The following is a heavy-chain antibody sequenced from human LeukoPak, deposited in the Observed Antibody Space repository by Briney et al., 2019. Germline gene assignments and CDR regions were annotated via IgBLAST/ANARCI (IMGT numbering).Heavy chain of an antibody. V-gene: IGHV3-23*01. J-gene: IGHJ4*02. CDR3: ASLSHGYYFDY. CDR1: GFTFSTFA. CDR2: IFPSGDEI. D-gene: IGHD4-17*01. Sequence: GGSLRLSCAASGFTFSTFAMIWVRQPPGKGLEWVSSIFPSGDEIHYADSVRGRFTIPRDNAKNSLFLQMNSLRAEDTAVYYCASLSHGYYFDYWGQGTLVTVSS.